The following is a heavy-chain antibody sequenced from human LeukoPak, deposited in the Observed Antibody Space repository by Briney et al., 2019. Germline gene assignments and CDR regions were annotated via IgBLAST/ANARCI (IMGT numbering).Heavy chain of an antibody. CDR2: INHSGST. D-gene: IGHD3-22*01. V-gene: IGHV4-34*01. J-gene: IGHJ4*02. Sequence: SETLSLTCAVYGGSFSGYCWSWIRQPPGKGLEWIGEINHSGSTNYNPSLKSRVTMSVDTSKNQFSLKLSSVTAADTAVYYCALGSYDSSGYFDYWGQGTLVTVSS. CDR1: GGSFSGYC. CDR3: ALGSYDSSGYFDY.